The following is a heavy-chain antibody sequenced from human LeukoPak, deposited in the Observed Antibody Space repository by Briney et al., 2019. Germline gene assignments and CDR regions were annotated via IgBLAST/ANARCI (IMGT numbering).Heavy chain of an antibody. J-gene: IGHJ6*02. CDR1: GGSISSGDYY. CDR3: ARDLMVSSSWYEVNYYYGMDV. Sequence: SETLSLTCTVSGGSISSGDYYWSWIRQPPGKGLEWIGYIYYSGSTYYNPSLKSRVTISVDTSKNQFSLKLSSVTAADTAVYYCARDLMVSSSWYEVNYYYGMDVWGQGTTVTVSS. D-gene: IGHD6-13*01. V-gene: IGHV4-30-4*08. CDR2: IYYSGST.